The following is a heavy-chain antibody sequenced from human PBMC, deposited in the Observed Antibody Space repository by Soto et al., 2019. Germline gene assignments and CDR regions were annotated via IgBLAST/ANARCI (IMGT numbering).Heavy chain of an antibody. CDR1: GFTFSSNA. V-gene: IGHV3-23*01. CDR2: ISGSGAHT. Sequence: EVQLLESGGGLVQPGGSLRLSCAASGFTFSSNAMAWVRQAPGKGLDWVSTISGSGAHTYYADSVKGRFTISRDNSKNTLYLKMNSLRAEDTAIYYCAKGIAVAGTGDYWGQGTLVTVSS. J-gene: IGHJ4*02. D-gene: IGHD6-19*01. CDR3: AKGIAVAGTGDY.